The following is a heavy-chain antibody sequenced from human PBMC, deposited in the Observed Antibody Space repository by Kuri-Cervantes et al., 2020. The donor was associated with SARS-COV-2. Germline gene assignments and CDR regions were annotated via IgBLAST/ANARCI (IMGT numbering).Heavy chain of an antibody. CDR2: ISSNWSPI. CDR3: ARDTRLAARPVADYYGMDV. CDR1: GFSFSSYS. Sequence: GESLKISCLASGFSFSSYSMNWVRQAPGKGLEWISYISSNWSPIDYADSVKGRFTISRDNAKNSLYLQMNSLRAEDTAVYYCARDTRLAARPVADYYGMDVWGQGTTVTVSS. D-gene: IGHD6-6*01. V-gene: IGHV3-48*04. J-gene: IGHJ6*02.